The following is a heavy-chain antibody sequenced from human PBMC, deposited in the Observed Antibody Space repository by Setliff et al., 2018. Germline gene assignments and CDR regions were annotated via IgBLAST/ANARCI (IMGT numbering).Heavy chain of an antibody. J-gene: IGHJ6*03. CDR3: ARQKYWSGYYGEGDYYYMDV. CDR1: GGSVSSSSYY. Sequence: SETLSLTCTVSGGSVSSSSYYWGWIRQPPGKGLEWCGTIYYSGTTYYSPSLKSRVTISVDTSKNQSSLKLTSVTAADTAVYYCARQKYWSGYYGEGDYYYMDVWGKGTTVTVSS. D-gene: IGHD3-3*01. CDR2: IYYSGTT. V-gene: IGHV4-39*01.